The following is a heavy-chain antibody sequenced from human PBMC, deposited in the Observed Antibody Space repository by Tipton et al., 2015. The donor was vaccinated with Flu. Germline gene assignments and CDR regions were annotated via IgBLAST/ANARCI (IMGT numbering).Heavy chain of an antibody. CDR3: ASYSPPNYYDSSGYYYLGDAFDI. V-gene: IGHV4-34*01. Sequence: TLSLTCTVSGGSISSYYWSWIRQPPGKGLEWIGEINHSGSTNYNPSLKSRVTISVDTSKNQFSLKLSSVTAADTAVYYCASYSPPNYYDSSGYYYLGDAFDIWGQGTMVTVSS. D-gene: IGHD3-22*01. CDR2: INHSGST. CDR1: GGSISSYY. J-gene: IGHJ3*02.